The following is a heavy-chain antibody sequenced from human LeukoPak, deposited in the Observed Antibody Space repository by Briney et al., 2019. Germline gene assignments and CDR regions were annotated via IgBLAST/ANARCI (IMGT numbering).Heavy chain of an antibody. D-gene: IGHD3-3*02. CDR1: GFTFVDYG. CDR2: INYNGAIT. CDR3: ARDRLGPSFSVSHFDL. Sequence: PGGSLRLSFAPSGFTFVDYGLSWVRRAPGKGLEWLCAINYNGAITDYADSVKGRFTISRDNAKNSLYLRMDSLRAEDTAFYCARDRLGPSFSVSHFDLWGQGTLVTGSS. J-gene: IGHJ4*02. V-gene: IGHV3-20*02.